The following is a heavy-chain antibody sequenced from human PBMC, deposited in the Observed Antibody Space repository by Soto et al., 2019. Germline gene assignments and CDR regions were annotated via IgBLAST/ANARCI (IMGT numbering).Heavy chain of an antibody. J-gene: IGHJ4*02. CDR2: IYWDDDE. CDR3: AHSRNLITEDAQVGDFDY. D-gene: IGHD3-10*01. Sequence: QINLKESGPTLVKPTQTLTLTCSFSGFSLTTAGVGVGWVRQSPGEALEWLALIYWDDDERYSPSLKTRLNITKDPSKNQVVLIMTNMALEETATYYCAHSRNLITEDAQVGDFDYWGQGTLVTVSS. V-gene: IGHV2-5*02. CDR1: GFSLTTAGVG.